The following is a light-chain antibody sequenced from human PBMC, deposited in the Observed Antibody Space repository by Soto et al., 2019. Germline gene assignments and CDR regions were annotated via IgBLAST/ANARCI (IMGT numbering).Light chain of an antibody. CDR3: QQYVISSIT. J-gene: IGKJ5*01. CDR2: GAS. V-gene: IGKV3-20*01. Sequence: EIVLTQSPGTLSLSPGERATLSCRASQSVSSSYLAWYQQKPGQAPRLLIYGASSRATGIPDRFSGSGSGTDFTLTISTLKPEDFALYDCQQYVISSITFGQGTRLEIK. CDR1: QSVSSSY.